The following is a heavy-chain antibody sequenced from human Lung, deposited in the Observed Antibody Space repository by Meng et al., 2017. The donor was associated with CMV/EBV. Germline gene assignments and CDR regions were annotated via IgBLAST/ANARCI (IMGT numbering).Heavy chain of an antibody. V-gene: IGHV3-49*04. CDR3: TRVGTYYYDSSGYYLREEGYFDY. D-gene: IGHD3-22*01. CDR1: GFTFGDYA. J-gene: IGHJ4*02. CDR2: IRSKAYGGTT. Sequence: SCTASGFTFGDYAMSWVRQAPGKGLEWVGFIRSKAYGGTTEYAASVKGRFTISRDDSKSIAYLQMNSLKTEDTAVYYCTRVGTYYYDSSGYYLREEGYFDYWXQGTLVTVSS.